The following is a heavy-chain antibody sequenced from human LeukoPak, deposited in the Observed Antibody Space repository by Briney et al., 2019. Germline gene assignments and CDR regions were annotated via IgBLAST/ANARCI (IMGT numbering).Heavy chain of an antibody. V-gene: IGHV3-48*03. CDR2: ISSSGSTI. Sequence: GGSLRLSCAASGFTFSSYEMNWVRQAPGKGLEWVSYISSSGSTIYYADSVKGRFTISRHNAKNSLYLQMDSLRAEDTAVYYCARVTWLSAAGTEGNFDYWGQGTLVTVSS. D-gene: IGHD6-13*01. CDR1: GFTFSSYE. CDR3: ARVTWLSAAGTEGNFDY. J-gene: IGHJ4*02.